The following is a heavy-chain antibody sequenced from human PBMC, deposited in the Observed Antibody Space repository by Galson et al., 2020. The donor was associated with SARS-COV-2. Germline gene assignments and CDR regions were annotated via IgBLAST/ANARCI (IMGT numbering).Heavy chain of an antibody. Sequence: ASVKVSCKSSGYTFTGYYMHWVRQAPGQGPEWMGWINPNSGGTNYAQKSQGRVTMTRDTSISTAYMELSRLRSDDMAVYYCARDRGGYYDSPDAFDIWGQGTMVTVSS. J-gene: IGHJ3*02. CDR3: ARDRGGYYDSPDAFDI. CDR2: INPNSGGT. V-gene: IGHV1-2*02. D-gene: IGHD3-22*01. CDR1: GYTFTGYY.